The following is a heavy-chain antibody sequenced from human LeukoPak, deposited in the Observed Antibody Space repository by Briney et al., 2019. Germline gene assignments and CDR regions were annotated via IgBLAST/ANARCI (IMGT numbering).Heavy chain of an antibody. CDR2: IYYSGST. V-gene: IGHV4-39*01. CDR3: ARSSSGIAAGP. CDR1: GGSISSSSYY. J-gene: IGHJ1*01. Sequence: SETLSLTCTVSGGSISSSSYYWGWIRQPPGKGLEWIGSIYYSGSTYYNPSLKSRVTISVDTSKNQFSLKLSSVTAAGTAVYYCARSSSGIAAGPWGRGTLVNVSS. D-gene: IGHD6-13*01.